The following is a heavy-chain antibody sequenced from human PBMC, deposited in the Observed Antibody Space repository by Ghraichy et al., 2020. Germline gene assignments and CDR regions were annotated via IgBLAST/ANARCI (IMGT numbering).Heavy chain of an antibody. CDR3: ARYKYTAMVQSNYYYYGMDV. V-gene: IGHV3-23*01. J-gene: IGHJ6*02. Sequence: GGSLRLSCARTGTTFSNCAMNWVRQAPAKGLEWVSAISGTGGSTYYADSVKGRFTISRGNSKNMLDLQMNSLRAEDTAVYYCARYKYTAMVQSNYYYYGMDVWGQGTTVTISS. D-gene: IGHD5-18*01. CDR1: GTTFSNCA. CDR2: ISGTGGST.